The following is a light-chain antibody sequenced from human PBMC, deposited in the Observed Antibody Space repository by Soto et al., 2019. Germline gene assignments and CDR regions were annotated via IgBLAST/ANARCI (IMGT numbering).Light chain of an antibody. Sequence: SYELTQPPSVSVAPGKTARITCGGNNIGSKSVHWYQQKPGQAPVLVIYYDSDRPSGIPERFSGSNSGNTATLTISRVEAGDEDDYYCQLWDSSSDQVVLGGGTKLTVL. J-gene: IGLJ2*01. CDR3: QLWDSSSDQVV. CDR1: NIGSKS. V-gene: IGLV3-21*04. CDR2: YDS.